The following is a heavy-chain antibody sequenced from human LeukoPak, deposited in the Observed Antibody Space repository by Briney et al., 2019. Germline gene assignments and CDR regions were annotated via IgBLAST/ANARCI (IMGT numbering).Heavy chain of an antibody. D-gene: IGHD2-2*01. CDR3: ARDYCSTTSCRYDF. Sequence: GGSLRLSCAASGFTYSDYSMNWVRRAPGKGLEWVSYISSSSATIYYADSVKGRFTISRDNAKNSLYLQLSSLRAEDTAVYYCARDYCSTTSCRYDFWGQGTLVTVSS. CDR1: GFTYSDYS. CDR2: ISSSSATI. V-gene: IGHV3-48*01. J-gene: IGHJ4*02.